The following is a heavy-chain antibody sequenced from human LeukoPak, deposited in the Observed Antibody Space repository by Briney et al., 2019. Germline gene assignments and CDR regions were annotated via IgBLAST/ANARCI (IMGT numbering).Heavy chain of an antibody. J-gene: IGHJ4*02. D-gene: IGHD6-19*01. CDR3: ATKQWLAPPPDS. CDR1: GFTFSKYW. V-gene: IGHV3-74*01. Sequence: GSLRLSCAASGFTFSKYWMLWVRQAPGKGLQSVSRINTDGTVTTYADSVKGRFTVSRDNADNTMFLQMNSVRDEDTAVYYCATKQWLAPPPDSWGQGTPVTVSS. CDR2: INTDGTVT.